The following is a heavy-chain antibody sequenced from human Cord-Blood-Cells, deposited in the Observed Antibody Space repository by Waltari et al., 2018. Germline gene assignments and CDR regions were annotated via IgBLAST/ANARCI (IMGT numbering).Heavy chain of an antibody. J-gene: IGHJ5*02. D-gene: IGHD6-13*01. Sequence: EVQLVESGGGLVKPGGSLRLSCAASGFTFSSYSMNWVRQAPGKGLEGGSSISSSSSYIYYADSVKGRFTISRDNAKNSLYLQMNSLRAEDTAVYYCARDSSSSSNWFDPWGQGTLVTVSS. CDR3: ARDSSSSSNWFDP. CDR2: ISSSSSYI. V-gene: IGHV3-21*01. CDR1: GFTFSSYS.